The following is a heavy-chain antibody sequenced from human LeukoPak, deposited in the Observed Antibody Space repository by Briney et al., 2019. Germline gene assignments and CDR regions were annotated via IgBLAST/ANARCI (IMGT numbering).Heavy chain of an antibody. CDR2: ISSGSSSV. CDR1: GFTFSAYT. J-gene: IGHJ2*01. Sequence: GGSLRLSCSASGFTFSAYTMNWVRQAPGQGLEGVSYISSGSSSVYYADSVKGRFTISRDNAKNSLYLQMNSLRAEDTAVYYCAKDQKSITRIVVAFKKSWYFDLWGRGTLVTVSS. CDR3: AKDQKSITRIVVAFKKSWYFDL. V-gene: IGHV3-48*04. D-gene: IGHD3-22*01.